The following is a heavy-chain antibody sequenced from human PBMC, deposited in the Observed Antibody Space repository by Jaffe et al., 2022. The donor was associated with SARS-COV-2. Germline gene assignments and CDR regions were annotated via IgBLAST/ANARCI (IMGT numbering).Heavy chain of an antibody. CDR1: YATVSSRDFY. Sequence: QPRLQESGPGLVKPSQTLSLTCTVSYATVSSRDFYWGWVRQPPGRQPEWIGHVYYNGMSHYNPSLKSRVTISADMPKNQFSLTLRSVSAADTAQYYCVSAPSRGTSWRSPLDFWGQGLLVTVSS. V-gene: IGHV4-39*01. CDR3: VSAPSRGTSWRSPLDF. D-gene: IGHD3-16*01. J-gene: IGHJ4*02. CDR2: VYYNGMS.